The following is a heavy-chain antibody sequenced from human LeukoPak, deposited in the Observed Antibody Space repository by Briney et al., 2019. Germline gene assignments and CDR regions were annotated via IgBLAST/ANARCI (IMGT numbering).Heavy chain of an antibody. D-gene: IGHD3-10*01. V-gene: IGHV3-21*01. Sequence: GGSLRLSCAASGFTFSSYSMNWVRQAPGKGLEWVSSISSSSYIYYADSVKGRFTISRDNAKNSLYLQMNSLRAEDTAVYYCARDQLDYYGSGSSFDYWGQGTLVTVSS. CDR3: ARDQLDYYGSGSSFDY. CDR1: GFTFSSYS. J-gene: IGHJ4*02. CDR2: ISSSSYI.